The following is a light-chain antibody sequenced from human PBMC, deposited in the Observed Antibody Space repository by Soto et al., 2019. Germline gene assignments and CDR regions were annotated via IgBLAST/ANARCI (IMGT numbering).Light chain of an antibody. CDR1: QGIGDT. CDR3: QHYVTWPLT. V-gene: IGKV3-15*01. CDR2: DTS. Sequence: EIVMTQSPATLSVSPGEVATLSCRASQGIGDTLAWYQQKPGQTPRLLIYDTSIRATGVPARFSGSRSGAEFTLTISSLQYEDFEVYYCQHYVTWPLTLGGGTKVDIK. J-gene: IGKJ4*01.